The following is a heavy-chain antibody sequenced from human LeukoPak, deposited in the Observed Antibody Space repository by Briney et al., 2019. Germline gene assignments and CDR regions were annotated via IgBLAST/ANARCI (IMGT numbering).Heavy chain of an antibody. J-gene: IGHJ4*02. CDR1: AGSISTPY. D-gene: IGHD3-3*01. CDR3: ASGTVFGVITPQYFHY. V-gene: IGHV4-59*11. CDR2: VFYGGII. Sequence: PSETLSLTCTVSAGSISTPYWHWIRQSPGKRLEWIGFVFYGGIINYNPSLKSRVTISLDTSKNQFSLKLTSVTAADTAVYYCASGTVFGVITPQYFHYWGQGTRVTVSS.